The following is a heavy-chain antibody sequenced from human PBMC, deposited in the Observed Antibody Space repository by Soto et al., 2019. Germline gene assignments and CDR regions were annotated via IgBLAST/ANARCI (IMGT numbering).Heavy chain of an antibody. J-gene: IGHJ4*02. Sequence: SETLSLTCTVSGGYISSGDSYWSWIRQPPGKGLEWIGYIYYSGSTYYNPSLKSRVTISVDTSKNQFSLKLSSVTAADTAVYYCARVGGFGATTIDYWGQGTLVTVSS. CDR3: ARVGGFGATTIDY. V-gene: IGHV4-30-4*01. D-gene: IGHD3-10*01. CDR2: IYYSGST. CDR1: GGYISSGDSY.